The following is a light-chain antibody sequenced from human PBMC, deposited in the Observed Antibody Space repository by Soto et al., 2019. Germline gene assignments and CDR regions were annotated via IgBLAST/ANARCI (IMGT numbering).Light chain of an antibody. J-gene: IGKJ3*01. CDR2: DAS. V-gene: IGKV1-5*01. CDR3: QQYNIYSRA. CDR1: ESISSG. Sequence: DIQMTQSPSTLSASVGDRVTITFRATESISSGLAWYQQKPGKAPKLLIYDASSLQSGVPSRFSGSGSGTEFTLTITSLQPDDFATYYCQQYNIYSRAFGPGTKVDIK.